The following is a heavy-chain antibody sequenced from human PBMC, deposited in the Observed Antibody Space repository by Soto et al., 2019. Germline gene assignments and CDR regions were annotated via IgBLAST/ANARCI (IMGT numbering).Heavy chain of an antibody. CDR2: IMKDGGVK. CDR3: ARDSDYYKADY. V-gene: IGHV3-7*01. CDR1: GFTLSDYW. J-gene: IGHJ4*02. D-gene: IGHD2-21*02. Sequence: PGGSLRLSCAASGFTLSDYWMGWVRQAPGKGLEWVATIMKDGGVKKYVDSVKGRFTISRDNAKNSLFLQMNSLRAEDTAVYYCARDSDYYKADYWGQGTLVTVSS.